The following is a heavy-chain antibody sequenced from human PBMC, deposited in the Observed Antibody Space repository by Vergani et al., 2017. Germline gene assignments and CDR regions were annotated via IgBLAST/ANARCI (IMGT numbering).Heavy chain of an antibody. CDR2: IIPILGIA. CDR3: ARSVQRAPYYDYYGMDV. D-gene: IGHD1-1*01. J-gene: IGHJ6*02. Sequence: QVQLVQSGAEVKKPGSSVKVSCKASGGTFSSYTISWVRQAPGQGLEWMGRIIPILGIANYAQKFQGRVTITADKSTSTAYMELSSLRSEDTAVYYCARSVQRAPYYDYYGMDVWGQGTTVTVSS. V-gene: IGHV1-69*02. CDR1: GGTFSSYT.